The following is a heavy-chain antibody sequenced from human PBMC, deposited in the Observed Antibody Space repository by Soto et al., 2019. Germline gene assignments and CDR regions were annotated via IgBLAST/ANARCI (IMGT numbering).Heavy chain of an antibody. Sequence: GGSLRLSCAASGFTFSNYDMHWVRQPAGKGLEWVSAIGKARDTHYPDSVRGRFTTTIENAKTSLYLQMSSLRAEDTAVYYCASDPSGWGLDSWGQGTLVTVSS. CDR2: IGKARDT. J-gene: IGHJ4*02. V-gene: IGHV3-13*01. D-gene: IGHD6-19*01. CDR3: ASDPSGWGLDS. CDR1: GFTFSNYD.